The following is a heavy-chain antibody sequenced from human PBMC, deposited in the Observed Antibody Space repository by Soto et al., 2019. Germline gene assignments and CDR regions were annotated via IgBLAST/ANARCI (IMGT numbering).Heavy chain of an antibody. CDR3: ASYSYGLYYFDY. CDR1: GFTVSSNY. D-gene: IGHD5-18*01. J-gene: IGHJ4*02. Sequence: EVQLVETGGGLIQPGGSLRLSCAASGFTVSSNYMSWVRQAPGKGLEWVLVIYSGGSTYYADSVKGRFTISRDNSKNTLYLQMNSLRAEDTAVYYCASYSYGLYYFDYWGQGTLVTVSS. CDR2: IYSGGST. V-gene: IGHV3-53*02.